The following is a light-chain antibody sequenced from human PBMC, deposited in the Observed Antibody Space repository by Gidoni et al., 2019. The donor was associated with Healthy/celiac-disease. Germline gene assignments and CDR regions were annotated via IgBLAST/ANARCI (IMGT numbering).Light chain of an antibody. Sequence: DIVMTQSPDSPAVSLGESATINCKSNQSVLYSSNNKNYLAWYQQKPGQPPKLLIYWSSTRESGVPDRFSGSGSGTDFTLTISSLQAEDVAVYYCQQYYSTPWTFXQXTKVEIK. CDR3: QQYYSTPWT. CDR2: WSS. J-gene: IGKJ1*01. CDR1: QSVLYSSNNKNY. V-gene: IGKV4-1*01.